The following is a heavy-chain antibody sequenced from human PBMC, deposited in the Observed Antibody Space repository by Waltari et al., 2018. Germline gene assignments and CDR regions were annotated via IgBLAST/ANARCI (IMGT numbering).Heavy chain of an antibody. J-gene: IGHJ4*02. CDR1: GFTFSTYW. CDR2: INSDGSGT. CDR3: ATDLVGALGF. D-gene: IGHD1-26*01. Sequence: EVQLVESGGGLVQPGGSLRLSCAASGFTFSTYWMHWGRQAPGKGLVWVSHINSDGSGTNYADYVKGRFTISRDNAKNTLYLQMNSLRGEDTAVYYCATDLVGALGFWGQGTLVTVSS. V-gene: IGHV3-74*01.